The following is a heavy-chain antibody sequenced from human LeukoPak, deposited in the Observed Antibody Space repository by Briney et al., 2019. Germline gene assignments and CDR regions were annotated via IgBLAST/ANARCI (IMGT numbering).Heavy chain of an antibody. CDR2: INHSGST. CDR3: ARDHRWRGPFDY. V-gene: IGHV4-34*01. D-gene: IGHD3-3*01. CDR1: GGSFSGYY. Sequence: SETLSLTCAVYGGSFSGYYWSWIRQPPGKGLEWIGEINHSGSTNYNPSLKSRVTISVDTSKIQFSLKLSSVTAADTAVYYCARDHRWRGPFDYWGQGTLVTVSS. J-gene: IGHJ4*02.